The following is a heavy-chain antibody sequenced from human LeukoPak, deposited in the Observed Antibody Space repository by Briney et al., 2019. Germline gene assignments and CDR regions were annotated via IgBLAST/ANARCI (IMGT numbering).Heavy chain of an antibody. V-gene: IGHV1-69*06. J-gene: IGHJ4*02. CDR2: IIPIFGTA. D-gene: IGHD6-19*01. Sequence: ASVKVSCKASGYTFTGYYMHWVRQAPGQGLEWMGGIIPIFGTANYAQKFQGRVTITADKSTSTAYMELSSLRSEDTAVYYCARDRYSSGWVSDYWGQGTLVTVSS. CDR1: GYTFTGYY. CDR3: ARDRYSSGWVSDY.